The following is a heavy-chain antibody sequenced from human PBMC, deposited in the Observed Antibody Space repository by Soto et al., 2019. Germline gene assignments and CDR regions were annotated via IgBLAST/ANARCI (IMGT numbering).Heavy chain of an antibody. V-gene: IGHV3-64D*08. CDR3: VRGRGSGSGWDFQY. CDR2: ISNNGAVT. CDR1: GFSFNTYA. Sequence: GSLRLSCSASGFSFNTYAMYWVRQAPGKGLEFVSGISNNGAVTYYPDSVKGRLTISRDNSKDTLYLQMTSLRLEDRSVYYCVRGRGSGSGWDFQYWGQGTLVTVSS. D-gene: IGHD3-22*01. J-gene: IGHJ4*02.